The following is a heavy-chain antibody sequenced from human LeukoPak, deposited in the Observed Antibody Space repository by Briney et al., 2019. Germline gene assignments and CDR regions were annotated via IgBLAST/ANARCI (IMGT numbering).Heavy chain of an antibody. V-gene: IGHV1-69*13. J-gene: IGHJ4*02. CDR1: GGTFSSYA. D-gene: IGHD3-3*01. Sequence: SVKVSCKASGGTFSSYAISWVRQAPGQGLEWMGGIIPIFGTANYAQKFQGRVTITADESTSTAYMELRSLRSDDTAVYYCASGLWSGYHDYWGQGTLVTVSS. CDR3: ASGLWSGYHDY. CDR2: IIPIFGTA.